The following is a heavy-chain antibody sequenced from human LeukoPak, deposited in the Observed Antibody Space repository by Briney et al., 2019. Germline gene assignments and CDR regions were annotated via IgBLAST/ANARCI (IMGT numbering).Heavy chain of an antibody. J-gene: IGHJ4*02. CDR2: IYSGGGT. V-gene: IGHV3-53*01. D-gene: IGHD3-22*01. Sequence: GGSLRLSCAASGFTVSSNYMSWVRQAPGKGLEWVSVIYSGGGTYYADSVKGRFTISRDNSKNTLYLQMNSLRAEDTAVYYCARLDMDYYDSSGYGFDYWGQGTLVTVSS. CDR3: ARLDMDYYDSSGYGFDY. CDR1: GFTVSSNY.